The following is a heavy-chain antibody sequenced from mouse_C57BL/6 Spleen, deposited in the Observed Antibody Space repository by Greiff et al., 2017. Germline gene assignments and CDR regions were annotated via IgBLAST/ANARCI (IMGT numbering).Heavy chain of an antibody. D-gene: IGHD5-5*01. Sequence: EVQLQQSGPGMVKPSQSLSLTCTVTGYSITSGYDWHLIRHFPGNKLEWMGYISYSGSTNYNPSLKSRISITHVTSTNHFFLKLNAVTTEDTATYYCARRDYHGFAYGGQGTLVTVSA. J-gene: IGHJ3*01. V-gene: IGHV3-1*01. CDR2: ISYSGST. CDR3: ARRDYHGFAY. CDR1: GYSITSGYD.